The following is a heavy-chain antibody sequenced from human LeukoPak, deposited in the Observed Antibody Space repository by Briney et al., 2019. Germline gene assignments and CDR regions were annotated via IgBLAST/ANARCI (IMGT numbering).Heavy chain of an antibody. J-gene: IGHJ5*02. D-gene: IGHD3-10*01. CDR3: ARRYYGSGSYYNWFDP. Sequence: GESLKISCKGSGYSITSYWIGWVRQMPGKGLEWLGFIYPGDSDTRYSPSFQGQVTISADKSISTAYLQWSSLKASDTAMYYCARRYYGSGSYYNWFDPWGQGTLVTVSS. CDR1: GYSITSYW. V-gene: IGHV5-51*01. CDR2: IYPGDSDT.